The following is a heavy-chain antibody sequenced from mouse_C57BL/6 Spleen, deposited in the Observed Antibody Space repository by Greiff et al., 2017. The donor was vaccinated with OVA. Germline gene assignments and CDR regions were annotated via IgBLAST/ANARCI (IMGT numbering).Heavy chain of an antibody. CDR2: IDPSDNYT. D-gene: IGHD4-1*01. V-gene: IGHV1-50*01. CDR3: ARWDFEY. Sequence: VQLQQPGAELVKPGASVKLSCKASGYTFTSYWMQWVKQRPGQGLEWIGEIDPSDNYTNYNQKFKGKATLTVDTSSSTAYMQLSSLTSEDSAVYNCARWDFEYWGQGTTLTVSS. CDR1: GYTFTSYW. J-gene: IGHJ2*01.